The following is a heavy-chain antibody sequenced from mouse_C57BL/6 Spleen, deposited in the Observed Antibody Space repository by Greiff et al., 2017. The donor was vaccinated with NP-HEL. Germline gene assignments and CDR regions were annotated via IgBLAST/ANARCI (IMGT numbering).Heavy chain of an antibody. CDR3: ARAHGAWFAY. Sequence: DVMLVESGGGLVKPGGSLKLSCAASGFTFSSYAMSWVRQTPEKRLEWVATISDGGSYTYYPDNVKGRFTISRDNAKNNLYLQMSHLKSEDTAMYYCARAHGAWFAYWGQGTLVTVSA. V-gene: IGHV5-4*03. CDR1: GFTFSSYA. J-gene: IGHJ3*01. CDR2: ISDGGSYT.